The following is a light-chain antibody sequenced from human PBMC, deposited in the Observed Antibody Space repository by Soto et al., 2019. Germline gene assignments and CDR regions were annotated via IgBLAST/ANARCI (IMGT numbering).Light chain of an antibody. CDR2: GVR. CDR3: CSYAGTYTYV. J-gene: IGLJ1*01. V-gene: IGLV2-11*01. Sequence: QXVLSQPISVSVSPGHSVTISCTGTSSDVGGYNYVSWYQQHPGKAPKLMIYGVRERPSGVPYRFSGSKSANTASLTISGLQAEDEADYYCCSYAGTYTYVFGTGTKVTVL. CDR1: SSDVGGYNY.